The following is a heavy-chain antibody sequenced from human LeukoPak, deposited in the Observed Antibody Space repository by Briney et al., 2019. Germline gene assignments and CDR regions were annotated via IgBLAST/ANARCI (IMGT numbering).Heavy chain of an antibody. V-gene: IGHV3-33*01. J-gene: IGHJ4*02. CDR2: IWYDGSSQ. D-gene: IGHD5-12*01. CDR1: GITFTNYG. Sequence: PGTSLRLSCAASGITFTNYGMHWLRQAPGKGVEWVAVIWYDGSSQSYADSVKGRFTISSDNSNNTLYLQMNSLRAEDTAVYYCAALQYSGSGHDSWGQGTLVTVSS. CDR3: AALQYSGSGHDS.